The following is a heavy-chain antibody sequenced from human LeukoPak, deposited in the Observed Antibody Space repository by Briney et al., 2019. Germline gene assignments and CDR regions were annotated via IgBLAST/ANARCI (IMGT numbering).Heavy chain of an antibody. V-gene: IGHV3-48*03. D-gene: IGHD3-22*01. CDR2: ISSSGSTI. CDR3: AKQGRRGRITMIVWDDWFDP. CDR1: GFTFSSYE. Sequence: QPGGSLRLSCAASGFTFSSYEMNRVRQAPGKGLEWVSYISSSGSTIYYADSVKGRFTISRDNSKNTLYLQMNSLRAEDTAVYYCAKQGRRGRITMIVWDDWFDPWGQGTLVTVSS. J-gene: IGHJ5*02.